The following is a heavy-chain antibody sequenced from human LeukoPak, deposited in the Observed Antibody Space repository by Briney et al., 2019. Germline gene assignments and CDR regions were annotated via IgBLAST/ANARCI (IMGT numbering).Heavy chain of an antibody. CDR3: AREMAVAGSGVIDS. Sequence: ASVKVSCKASGYTFTSYGLSWVRQAPGQGLEWMGWISTYNDNTHYAQKFQGRVTMTTDTSTNTAYMELRSLRSDDTAVYYCAREMAVAGSGVIDSWGQGTLATVSS. CDR1: GYTFTSYG. J-gene: IGHJ4*02. D-gene: IGHD6-19*01. V-gene: IGHV1-18*01. CDR2: ISTYNDNT.